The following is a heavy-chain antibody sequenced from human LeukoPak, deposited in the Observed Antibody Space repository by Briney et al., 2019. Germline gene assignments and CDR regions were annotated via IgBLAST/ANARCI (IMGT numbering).Heavy chain of an antibody. V-gene: IGHV3-21*01. Sequence: GGSLRLSCAASGFTFSSYSMNWVRQAPGKGLEWVSPISSSSSYIYYADSVKGRFTISRDNAKNSLYLQMNSLRAEDTAVYYCARPRNYDFWSGYPESYYYYYGMDVWGQGTTVTVSS. CDR3: ARPRNYDFWSGYPESYYYYYGMDV. CDR2: ISSSSSYI. D-gene: IGHD3-3*01. CDR1: GFTFSSYS. J-gene: IGHJ6*02.